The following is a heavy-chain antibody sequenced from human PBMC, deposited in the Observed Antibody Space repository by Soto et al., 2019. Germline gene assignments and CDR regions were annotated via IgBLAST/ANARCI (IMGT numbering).Heavy chain of an antibody. D-gene: IGHD3-10*01. CDR3: ARGEITMVRGVTSPYYYYGMDV. Sequence: QVQLQESGPGLVKPSQTLSLTRTVSGGSISSGGYYWSWIRQHPGKGLEWIGYIYYSGSTYYNPSLKSRVTISVDTSKNQFSLKLSSVTAADTAVYYCARGEITMVRGVTSPYYYYGMDVWGQGTTVTVSS. CDR1: GGSISSGGYY. V-gene: IGHV4-31*03. CDR2: IYYSGST. J-gene: IGHJ6*02.